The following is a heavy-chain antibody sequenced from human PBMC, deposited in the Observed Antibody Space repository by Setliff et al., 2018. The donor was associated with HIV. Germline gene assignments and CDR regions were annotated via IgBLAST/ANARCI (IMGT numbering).Heavy chain of an antibody. CDR2: INHSGGT. V-gene: IGHV4-34*01. J-gene: IGHJ3*02. Sequence: ETLSLTCAVSGGTFSLHYYTWIRQSPLRGLAWIGEINHSGGTRYNPSLESRVTMSLDSSRKQFSLQLTSVTAADTAVYYCARQGAGYYYDSSEYYTGNGFDMWGQGTMVTVSS. CDR1: GGTFSLHY. CDR3: ARQGAGYYYDSSEYYTGNGFDM. D-gene: IGHD3-22*01.